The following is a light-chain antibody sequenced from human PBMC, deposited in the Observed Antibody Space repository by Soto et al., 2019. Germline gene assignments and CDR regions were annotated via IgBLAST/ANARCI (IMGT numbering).Light chain of an antibody. Sequence: IVMTQSPLSLPVTPGEPASISCRSSQSLLHTNGYSYLDWYLQKPGQSPQLLIYLGSNRASGVPDRFSGSGSGTDFTLKISRVEDEDVGVYYCMQALQAWTFGQGTKVEIK. CDR2: LGS. J-gene: IGKJ1*01. CDR3: MQALQAWT. CDR1: QSLLHTNGYSY. V-gene: IGKV2-28*01.